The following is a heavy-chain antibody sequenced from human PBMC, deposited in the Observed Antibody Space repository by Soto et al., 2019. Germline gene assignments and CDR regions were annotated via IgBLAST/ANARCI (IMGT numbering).Heavy chain of an antibody. CDR3: TTSGYYDSSGPADY. V-gene: IGHV3-15*01. Sequence: EVQLVESGGGLVKPGGSLRLSCAASGFTFSNAWMSWFRQAPGKGLEWVGRIKSKTDGGTTDYAAPVKGRFTISRDDSKNTLYLQMNSLKTEDTAVYYCTTSGYYDSSGPADYWGQGTLVTVSS. CDR1: GFTFSNAW. CDR2: IKSKTDGGTT. D-gene: IGHD3-22*01. J-gene: IGHJ4*02.